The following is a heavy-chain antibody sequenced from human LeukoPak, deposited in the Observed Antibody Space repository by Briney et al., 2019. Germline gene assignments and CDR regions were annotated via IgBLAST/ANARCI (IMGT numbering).Heavy chain of an antibody. V-gene: IGHV1-18*01. CDR2: ISAYNGNT. D-gene: IGHD6-13*01. Sequence: GASVKVSCKASGYTFTSYGISWVRRAPGQGLEWMGWISAYNGNTNYAQKLQGRVTMTTDTSTSTAYMELRSLRSDDTAVYYCARGRYLAAQLVLSDYWGQGTLVTVSS. CDR1: GYTFTSYG. J-gene: IGHJ4*02. CDR3: ARGRYLAAQLVLSDY.